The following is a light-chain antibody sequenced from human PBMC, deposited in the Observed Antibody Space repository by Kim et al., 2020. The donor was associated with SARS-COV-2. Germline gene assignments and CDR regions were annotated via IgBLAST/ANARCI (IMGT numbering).Light chain of an antibody. Sequence: PGKTARITCGGNNIGSKSVHWYQQKPGQAPVLVIYYDSDRPSGIPERFSGSNSGNTATLTISRVEAGDEADYYCQVWDSSSDRGVFGGGTQLT. CDR2: YDS. CDR1: NIGSKS. V-gene: IGLV3-21*04. CDR3: QVWDSSSDRGV. J-gene: IGLJ3*02.